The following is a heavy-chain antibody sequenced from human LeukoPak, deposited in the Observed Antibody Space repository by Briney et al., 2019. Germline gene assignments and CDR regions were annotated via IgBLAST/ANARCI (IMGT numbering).Heavy chain of an antibody. CDR2: INSRTTTI. CDR3: ARIGRRNWGAFDI. Sequence: GGSLRLSCAASGFTFSSYEMNWVRQAPGKGLEWVSYINSRTTTIYYADFVKGRFTISRDNAKNSLYLQMNSLRAEDTAVYYCARIGRRNWGAFDIWGQGTMVTVSS. CDR1: GFTFSSYE. V-gene: IGHV3-48*04. J-gene: IGHJ3*02. D-gene: IGHD7-27*01.